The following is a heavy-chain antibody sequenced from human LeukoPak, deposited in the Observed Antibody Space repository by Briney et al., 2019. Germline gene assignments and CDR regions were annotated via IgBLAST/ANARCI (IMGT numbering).Heavy chain of an antibody. V-gene: IGHV4-59*01. CDR2: IYYSGST. D-gene: IGHD3-10*01. CDR1: GGSISSYY. J-gene: IGHJ4*02. Sequence: SETLSLTCTVSGGSISSYYWSWIRQPPGKGLEWIGYIYYSGSTNYNPSLKSRVTISVDTSKNQFSLKLSSVTAADTAVYYCARSGFGSGISFDFWGQGTLVTVSS. CDR3: ARSGFGSGISFDF.